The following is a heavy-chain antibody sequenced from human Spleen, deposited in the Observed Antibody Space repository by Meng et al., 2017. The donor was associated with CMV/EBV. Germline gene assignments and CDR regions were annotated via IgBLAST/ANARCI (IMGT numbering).Heavy chain of an antibody. J-gene: IGHJ6*02. CDR2: ISAYNGNT. Sequence: ASVKVSCKASGYTFTTYGISWVRQAPGQGLQWMGWISAYNGNTNYAQKLQGRVTMTTDTSTSTAYMELRSLRSDDTAVYYCVREGDPLDIAVEPPAIRNYYYGMDVWGQGTTVTVSS. CDR1: GYTFTTYG. CDR3: VREGDPLDIAVEPPAIRNYYYGMDV. D-gene: IGHD2-2*02. V-gene: IGHV1-18*01.